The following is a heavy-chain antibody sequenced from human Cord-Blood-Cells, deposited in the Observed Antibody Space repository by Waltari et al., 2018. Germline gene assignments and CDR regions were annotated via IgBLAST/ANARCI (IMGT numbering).Heavy chain of an antibody. CDR2: IYHSGST. CDR3: ARVSWVEMASY. CDR1: GYSISSGYY. Sequence: QVQLQESGPGLVKPSETLSLTCTVSGYSISSGYYWGWIQQPPGKGLEWIGSIYHSGSTYYNPSLKSRVTRSVDTSKNQFSLKLSSVTAADTAVYYCARVSWVEMASYWGQGTLVTVSS. V-gene: IGHV4-38-2*02. J-gene: IGHJ4*02. D-gene: IGHD1-26*01.